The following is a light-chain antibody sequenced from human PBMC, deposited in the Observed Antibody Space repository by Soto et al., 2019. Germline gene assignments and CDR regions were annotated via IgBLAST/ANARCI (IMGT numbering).Light chain of an antibody. CDR1: QSISSY. V-gene: IGKV1-39*01. CDR3: QPSYTTPWT. J-gene: IGKJ1*01. Sequence: DIQITQSPSSLSASVGDRVIITCRASQSISSYLNWYQQRPGKAPHLLIYAASSLQSGVPSRFSGSGSGTDFTLTISSLQPEDFASYYCQPSYTTPWTFGQGTKV. CDR2: AAS.